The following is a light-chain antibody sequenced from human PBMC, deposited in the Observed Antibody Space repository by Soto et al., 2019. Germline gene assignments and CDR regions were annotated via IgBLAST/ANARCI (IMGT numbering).Light chain of an antibody. Sequence: EIVLTQSPATLSLSPGESATLSCRASESVSRYLVWYQQKPGQAPRLLIYDASIRATGIPARFSGSGSGTDFTLTISSLEPEDFATYYCQQRFVWPPLTFGGGTKVEIK. J-gene: IGKJ4*01. CDR1: ESVSRY. CDR3: QQRFVWPPLT. CDR2: DAS. V-gene: IGKV3-11*01.